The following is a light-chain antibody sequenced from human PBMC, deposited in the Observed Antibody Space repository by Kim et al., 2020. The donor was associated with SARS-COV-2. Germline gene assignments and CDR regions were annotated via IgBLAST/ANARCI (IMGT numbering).Light chain of an antibody. V-gene: IGLV1-47*01. CDR2: MDD. CDR3: ATWDAGLSGPV. CDR1: DSNIGSHY. Sequence: VLTQPPSASGTPGQTVTISCSGSDSNIGSHYVYWFQQLPGSAPNLLIYMDDQRPSGVPDRFSGSRSGTSASLAISGLRPEDDADYHCATWDAGLSGPVFGGGTQLTVL. J-gene: IGLJ3*02.